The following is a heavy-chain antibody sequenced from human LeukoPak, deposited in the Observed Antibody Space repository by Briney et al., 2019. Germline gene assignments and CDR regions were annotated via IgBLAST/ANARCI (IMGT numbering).Heavy chain of an antibody. D-gene: IGHD2-8*01. CDR3: AKPGGYCTDGICYHFDY. J-gene: IGHJ4*02. CDR2: ISSDGSKE. Sequence: PGRSLRLSCAASGFAFNTFGIHWVRQAPGKGLEWVAVISSDGSKEYYGDSVKGRFTISRDNSKNILYLQMNSLRAEDSAVYYCAKPGGYCTDGICYHFDYWGQGTLVTVSS. V-gene: IGHV3-30*18. CDR1: GFAFNTFG.